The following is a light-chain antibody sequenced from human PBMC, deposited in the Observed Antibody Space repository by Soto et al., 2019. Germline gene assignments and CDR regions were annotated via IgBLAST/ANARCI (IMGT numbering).Light chain of an antibody. CDR1: QSISSY. J-gene: IGKJ4*02. Sequence: DIQMTQSPSSLSASVGDRVTITCRASQSISSYLNWYQQKPGKAPKLLIYAASSLQSGVPSRFSGSGSGTEFTLTISSLQPEDFATYYCQQSYSTPRFGGGTKVEIK. CDR3: QQSYSTPR. CDR2: AAS. V-gene: IGKV1-39*01.